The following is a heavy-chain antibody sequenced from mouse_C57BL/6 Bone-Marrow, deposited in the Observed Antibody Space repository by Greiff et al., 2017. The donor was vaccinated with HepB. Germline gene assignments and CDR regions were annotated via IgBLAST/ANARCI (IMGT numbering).Heavy chain of an antibody. J-gene: IGHJ4*01. CDR3: ARGWLPYAMDY. D-gene: IGHD2-3*01. Sequence: QVQLKQPGTELVKPGASVKLSCKASGYTFTSYWMHWVKQRPGQGLEWIGNINPSNGGTNYNEKFKSKATLTVDKSSSTAYMQLSSLTSEESAAYYCARGWLPYAMDYWGQGTSVTVSA. V-gene: IGHV1-53*01. CDR1: GYTFTSYW. CDR2: INPSNGGT.